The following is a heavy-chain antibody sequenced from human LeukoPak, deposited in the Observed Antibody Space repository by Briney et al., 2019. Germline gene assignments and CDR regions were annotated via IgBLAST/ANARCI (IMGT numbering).Heavy chain of an antibody. D-gene: IGHD3-22*01. CDR2: IIPIFGTA. CDR1: GGTFSSYA. Sequence: GASVKVSCKASGGTFSSYAISWVRQAPGQGLEWMGGIIPIFGTANYAQKFQGRVTITADESTSTAYMELSSLRSEDTAVYYCARAGPFYYDSSGYSDYYGMDVWGQGTTVTVSS. CDR3: ARAGPFYYDSSGYSDYYGMDV. J-gene: IGHJ6*02. V-gene: IGHV1-69*13.